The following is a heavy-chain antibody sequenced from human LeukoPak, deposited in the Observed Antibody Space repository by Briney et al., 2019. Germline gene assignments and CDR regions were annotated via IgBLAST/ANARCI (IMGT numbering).Heavy chain of an antibody. Sequence: GGSLRLSCAASGFTVSNNYMNWVRQAPGKGLEWFSLIYSGGDTHYADSVKGRFTISRDSSKNTLYLQMNSLRAEDTAVYYCAKEGYCSGGSCYLSMDVWGQGTTVTVSS. D-gene: IGHD2-15*01. CDR3: AKEGYCSGGSCYLSMDV. V-gene: IGHV3-66*01. CDR1: GFTVSNNY. CDR2: IYSGGDT. J-gene: IGHJ6*02.